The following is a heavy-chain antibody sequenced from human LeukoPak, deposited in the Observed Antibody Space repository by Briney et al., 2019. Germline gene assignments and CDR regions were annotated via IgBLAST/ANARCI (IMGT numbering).Heavy chain of an antibody. D-gene: IGHD6-19*01. CDR3: ARGMGRAVAAH. CDR1: GYTFTSYF. J-gene: IGHJ4*02. Sequence: ASVKVSCKASGYTFTSYFMVWVRQAPGEGLEWMGMINPSGGSTNYAQKFQGRATMTRDTSTSTVYMELSSLRSDDTAVYYCARGMGRAVAAHWGQGTLVTVSS. CDR2: INPSGGST. V-gene: IGHV1-46*01.